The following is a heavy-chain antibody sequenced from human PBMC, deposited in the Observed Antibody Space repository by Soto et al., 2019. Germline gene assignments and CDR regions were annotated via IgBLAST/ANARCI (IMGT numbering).Heavy chain of an antibody. V-gene: IGHV1-18*04. Sequence: ASVKVSCKASGFTFTNYGISWVRQAPGQGLEWMGWLNTYNGNTNYAQMLQGRVTMTTDTSTSTAYMELRSLISDDTAVYFCAGGMSPDSSDPGGKGPLVTVPS. CDR1: GFTFTNYG. D-gene: IGHD2-15*01. J-gene: IGHJ5*02. CDR2: LNTYNGNT. CDR3: AGGMSPDSSDP.